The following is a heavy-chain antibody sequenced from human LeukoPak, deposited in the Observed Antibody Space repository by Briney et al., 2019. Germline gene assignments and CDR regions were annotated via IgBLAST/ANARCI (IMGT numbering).Heavy chain of an antibody. V-gene: IGHV3-48*03. D-gene: IGHD3-10*02. Sequence: PGGSLRLSCAAAGFTFSSDEMNWVPQAAGRGLGWVAYISSSGSTIYYADSMKGRFTISRDNAKNSLYMKMNSLRAEDTAVYYCAELGITMIGGVWGKGTTVTISS. CDR2: ISSSGSTI. CDR1: GFTFSSDE. J-gene: IGHJ6*04. CDR3: AELGITMIGGV.